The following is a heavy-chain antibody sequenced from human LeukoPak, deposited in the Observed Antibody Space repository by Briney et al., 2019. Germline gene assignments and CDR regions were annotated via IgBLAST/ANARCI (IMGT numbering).Heavy chain of an antibody. D-gene: IGHD2-2*01. CDR3: ARRRYCSSTSCYERYFDY. CDR1: GGSFSGYY. Sequence: NTSETLSLTCAVYGGSFSGYYWSWIRQPPGKGLEWIGEINHSGSTNYNPSLKSRVTISVDTSKNQFSLKLSSVTAADTAVYYCARRRYCSSTSCYERYFDYWGQGTLVTVSS. V-gene: IGHV4-34*01. CDR2: INHSGST. J-gene: IGHJ4*02.